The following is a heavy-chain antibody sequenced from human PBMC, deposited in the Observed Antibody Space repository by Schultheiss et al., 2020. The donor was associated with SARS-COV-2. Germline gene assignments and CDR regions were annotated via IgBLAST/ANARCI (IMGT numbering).Heavy chain of an antibody. CDR1: GFTFSSYG. J-gene: IGHJ4*02. CDR2: IWYDGSNK. V-gene: IGHV3-33*01. Sequence: GGSLRLSCAASGFTFSSYGMHWVRQAPGKGLEWVAVIWYDGSNKYYADSVKGRFTISRDNSKNTLYLQMNSLIAEDTAVYYCASGQNGWYDYVWGSYRYYWGRGTLGTGSS. CDR3: ASGQNGWYDYVWGSYRYY. D-gene: IGHD3-16*02.